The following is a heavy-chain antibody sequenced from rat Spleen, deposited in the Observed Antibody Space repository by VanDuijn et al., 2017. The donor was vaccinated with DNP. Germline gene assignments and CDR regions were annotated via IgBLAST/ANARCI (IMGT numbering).Heavy chain of an antibody. J-gene: IGHJ2*01. CDR3: ARSELAYFAY. CDR1: RFTFNSYW. CDR2: VPSSGGST. Sequence: EVQLVESGGGLVQPGRSMKLSCVASRFTFNSYWMAWIRQVPGKGLEWVASVPSSGGSTYYRDSVKGRFTISRDNAKSTLYLQMNSLRSEETATYYCARSELAYFAYWGQGVMVTVSS. V-gene: IGHV5-31*01. D-gene: IGHD5-1*01.